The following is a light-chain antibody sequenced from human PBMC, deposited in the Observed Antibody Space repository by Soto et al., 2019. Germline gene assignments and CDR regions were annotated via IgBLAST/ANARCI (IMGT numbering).Light chain of an antibody. Sequence: QSVLTQPPSASGTPGQRVTISCSGSSSNIGSNNVNWFQQLPGTAPKLLIYSNNQRPSGVPDRFSGSKSGTSASLAISGLQSEDEADYYCAAWDDSLNGRGVFGGGTKLTV. CDR3: AAWDDSLNGRGV. J-gene: IGLJ2*01. CDR2: SNN. V-gene: IGLV1-44*01. CDR1: SSNIGSNN.